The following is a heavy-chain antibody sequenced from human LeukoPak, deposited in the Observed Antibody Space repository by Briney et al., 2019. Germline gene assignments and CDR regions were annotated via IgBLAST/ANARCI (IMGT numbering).Heavy chain of an antibody. V-gene: IGHV3-23*01. Sequence: PGRSLRLSCAASGFTFGSYAMYWVRQAPGKGLEWVSGIFGSGGSAHYADSVKGRFTISRDNSKNTVYLQMDSLRAGDTATYYCAKTTTGYSSGRYPAWPIDYWGQGTLVTVSS. J-gene: IGHJ4*02. CDR2: IFGSGGSA. D-gene: IGHD2-15*01. CDR1: GFTFGSYA. CDR3: AKTTTGYSSGRYPAWPIDY.